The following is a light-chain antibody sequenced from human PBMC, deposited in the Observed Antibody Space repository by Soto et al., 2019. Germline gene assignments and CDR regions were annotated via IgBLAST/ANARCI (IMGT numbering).Light chain of an antibody. J-gene: IGLJ3*02. V-gene: IGLV1-40*01. CDR1: NSNLGAGYD. CDR3: QAYDDSLTAFV. Sequence: QSVLTQPPSVSGAPGQRVTISCTGNNSNLGAGYDVHWYHQLPGAAPKLVIFGNRNRPSGVPERFSGSRSGTSASLAITGLQAEDEADYYCQAYDDSLTAFVFGGGTKLTVL. CDR2: GNR.